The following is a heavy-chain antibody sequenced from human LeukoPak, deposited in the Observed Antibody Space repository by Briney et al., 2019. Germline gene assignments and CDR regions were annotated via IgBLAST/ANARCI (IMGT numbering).Heavy chain of an antibody. CDR2: INHSGST. CDR3: ARLLQGRYYYYYMDV. CDR1: GFTFSSYA. V-gene: IGHV4-34*01. Sequence: GSLRLSCAASGFTFSSYAMSWVRQPPGKGLEWIGEINHSGSTNYNPSLKSRVTISVDTSKNQFSLKLSSVTAADTAVYYCARLLQGRYYYYYMDVWGKGTTVTISS. J-gene: IGHJ6*03.